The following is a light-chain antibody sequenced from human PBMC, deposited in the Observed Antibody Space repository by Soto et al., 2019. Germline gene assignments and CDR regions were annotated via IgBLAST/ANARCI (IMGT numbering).Light chain of an antibody. J-gene: IGKJ2*01. CDR1: QSVSIN. CDR3: QQYGRSPVT. V-gene: IGKV3-15*01. CDR2: GAS. Sequence: EIVMTQSPATLSVSLGERATLSCRASQSVSINLAWYHQKPGQAPRLLIYGASTRATGIPARFSGSGSGTEFTLTISSLQSEDFAVYYCQQYGRSPVTFGQGTKLEI.